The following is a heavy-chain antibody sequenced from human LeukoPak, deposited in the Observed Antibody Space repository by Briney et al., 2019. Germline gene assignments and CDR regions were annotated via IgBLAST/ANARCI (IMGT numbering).Heavy chain of an antibody. D-gene: IGHD4/OR15-4a*01. CDR1: GFIFDDYG. CDR2: INWDGYST. V-gene: IGHV3-20*04. Sequence: GGCLRLSCAASGFIFDDYGMTWVRQGPGKGLEWVSGINWDGYSTGYADSVRGRFTISRDNAKSTLYLQMNSLRPEDTALYYCVRDLRTDYAFDSWGQGTLVTVS. CDR3: VRDLRTDYAFDS. J-gene: IGHJ4*02.